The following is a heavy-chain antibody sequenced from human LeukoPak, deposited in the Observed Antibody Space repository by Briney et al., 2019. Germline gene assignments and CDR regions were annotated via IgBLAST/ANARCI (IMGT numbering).Heavy chain of an antibody. D-gene: IGHD5-12*01. CDR3: TTDSGVATIPYFDY. J-gene: IGHJ4*02. Sequence: GGSLRLSCAASGFTFSSYAMSWVRQAPGKGLEWVSAISGSGGSTYYADSVKGRFTISRDNSKNTLYLQMNSLKTEDTAVYYCTTDSGVATIPYFDYWGQGTLVTVSS. CDR1: GFTFSSYA. V-gene: IGHV3-23*01. CDR2: ISGSGGST.